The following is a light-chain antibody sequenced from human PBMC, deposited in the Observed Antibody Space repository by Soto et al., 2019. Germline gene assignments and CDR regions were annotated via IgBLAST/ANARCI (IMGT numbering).Light chain of an antibody. Sequence: EIVGTQAPGTMSLSPGERATRSCRASQYFSSSYLAWYQQKPGQAPRLLIHGAFNRATGIPDRFSGSGSGTDFTLTISRLEPEDFSVDYCQQYGSFCFGGGTKVEIK. V-gene: IGKV3-20*01. CDR1: QYFSSSY. J-gene: IGKJ4*01. CDR3: QQYGSFC. CDR2: GAF.